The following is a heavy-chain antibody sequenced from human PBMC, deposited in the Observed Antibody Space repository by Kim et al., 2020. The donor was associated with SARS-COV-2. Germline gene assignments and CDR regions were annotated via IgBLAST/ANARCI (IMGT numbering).Heavy chain of an antibody. J-gene: IGHJ4*02. CDR3: AKARGITVAGTVDY. V-gene: IGHV3-23*01. CDR2: ISGSGGST. CDR1: GFTFSGYA. D-gene: IGHD6-19*01. Sequence: GGSLRLSCAASGFTFSGYAMSWVRQAPGKGLEWVSAISGSGGSTYYADPVKGRTIIFRANSKNTLYLQRNIPRAETTAVYYCAKARGITVAGTVDYWVQG.